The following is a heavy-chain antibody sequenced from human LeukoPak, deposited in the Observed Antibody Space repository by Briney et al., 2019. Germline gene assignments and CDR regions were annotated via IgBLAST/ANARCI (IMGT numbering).Heavy chain of an antibody. V-gene: IGHV4-30-4*01. D-gene: IGHD6-13*01. CDR2: IFYSGST. Sequence: SETLSLTCTVSGSSFSSGDYYWMWIRQPPGKGLEWIGYIFYSGSTYYNPSLKSRVTISVDTSNNHFSLRLTSVTAADTAVYYCARLKPYSSTSGYYFDYWGQGNLVTVSS. CDR1: GSSFSSGDYY. CDR3: ARLKPYSSTSGYYFDY. J-gene: IGHJ4*02.